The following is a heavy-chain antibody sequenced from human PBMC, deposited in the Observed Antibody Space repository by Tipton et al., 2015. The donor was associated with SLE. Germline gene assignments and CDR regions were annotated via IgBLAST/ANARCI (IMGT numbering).Heavy chain of an antibody. CDR1: GGFIIGFY. J-gene: IGHJ4*02. CDR2: TSESGNT. Sequence: TLSLTCSVSGGFIIGFYWIWIRQPPGRGLEWIGYTSESGNTNYNPSLKSRVTMSVDTSKNQFSLSLTSLTPADTAIYFCARDGGGDMLDFWGQGALVTVSS. D-gene: IGHD2-21*02. CDR3: ARDGGGDMLDF. V-gene: IGHV4-59*01.